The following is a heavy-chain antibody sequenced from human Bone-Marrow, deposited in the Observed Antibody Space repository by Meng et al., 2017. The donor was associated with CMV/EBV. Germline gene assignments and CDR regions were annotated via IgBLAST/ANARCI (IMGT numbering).Heavy chain of an antibody. J-gene: IGHJ4*02. CDR2: IYYSGST. CDR1: GGSISSSSYY. V-gene: IGHV4-39*01. D-gene: IGHD3-10*01. Sequence: SETLSLTCTVSGGSISSSSYYWGWIRQPPGKGLEWIGSIYYSGSTYYNPSLKSRVTISVDTSKNQFSLKLSSVTAADTAVYYCARHKGFESCFDYWGQGPLVTVSS. CDR3: ARHKGFESCFDY.